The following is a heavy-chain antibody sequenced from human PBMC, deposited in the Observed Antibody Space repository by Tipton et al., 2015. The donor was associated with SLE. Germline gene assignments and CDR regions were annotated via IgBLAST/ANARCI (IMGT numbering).Heavy chain of an antibody. CDR2: SKPSGNT. CDR3: ARGAKERITLVRVRPYYFDY. D-gene: IGHD3-10*01. CDR1: GGSFSGYS. Sequence: TLSLTCAVFGGSFSGYSWSWIRQPPGKGLEWVGESKPSGNTNYNPSLKSRVTISVDTSNNQLSLKLTSVTAADTAVYYCARGAKERITLVRVRPYYFDYWGQGSLVTVSS. J-gene: IGHJ4*01. V-gene: IGHV4-34*01.